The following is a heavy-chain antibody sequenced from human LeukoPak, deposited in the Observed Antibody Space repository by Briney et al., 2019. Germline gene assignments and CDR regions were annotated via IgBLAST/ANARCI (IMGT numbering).Heavy chain of an antibody. CDR2: IYYTGST. J-gene: IGHJ5*02. V-gene: IGHV4-39*07. D-gene: IGHD6-13*01. CDR3: ARGSIAAAGIFPWFDP. Sequence: SETLSLTCSVSGGSISYYWVWIRQPPGKGLEWIGSIYYTGSTYYNPSLKSRVTLSLDTSNKRFSLKLNSVTAADTAVYYCARGSIAAAGIFPWFDPWGQGTLVTVSS. CDR1: GGSISYY.